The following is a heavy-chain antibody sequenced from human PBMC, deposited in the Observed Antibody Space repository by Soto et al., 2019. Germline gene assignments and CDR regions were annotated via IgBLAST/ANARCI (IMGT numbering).Heavy chain of an antibody. CDR1: GYTFANYW. J-gene: IGHJ2*01. Sequence: GESLKISCESSGYTFANYWIGWVRQVPGKGLEWVAIIYPSDSRTIYSPSFQGQVTISADKSISTAYLQWTSLKASDTAVYYCAREVASPGAWYFDLWGRGTLVTVSS. D-gene: IGHD5-12*01. CDR2: IYPSDSRT. V-gene: IGHV5-51*01. CDR3: AREVASPGAWYFDL.